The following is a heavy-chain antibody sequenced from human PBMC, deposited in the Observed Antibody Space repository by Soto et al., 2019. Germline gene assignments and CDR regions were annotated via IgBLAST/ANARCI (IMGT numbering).Heavy chain of an antibody. CDR2: INPNSGGT. J-gene: IGHJ6*02. CDR1: GYTFTGYY. V-gene: IGHV1-2*04. Sequence: QVQLVQSGAEVKKPGASVKVSCKASGYTFTGYYMHWVRQAPGQGLEWMGWINPNSGGTNYAQKFQGWVTMTRDTSISTAYMELSRLRSDDTAVYYCARWARYSSSWPYYYYGMDVWGQGTTVTVSS. D-gene: IGHD6-6*01. CDR3: ARWARYSSSWPYYYYGMDV.